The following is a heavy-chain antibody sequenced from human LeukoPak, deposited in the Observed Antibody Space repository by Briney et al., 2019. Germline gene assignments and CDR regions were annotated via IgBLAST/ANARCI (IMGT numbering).Heavy chain of an antibody. D-gene: IGHD1-26*01. Sequence: GGSLRLSCTASGFTFGDFGMGWFGRAPGKGLGWVGFIRSKAYGGTTEYASSVKGRFTISRDDSKSIAYLQMNSLKTEDTAVYYCTRVIGSFTDYWGQGTLVTVSS. CDR3: TRVIGSFTDY. V-gene: IGHV3-49*03. J-gene: IGHJ4*02. CDR1: GFTFGDFG. CDR2: IRSKAYGGTT.